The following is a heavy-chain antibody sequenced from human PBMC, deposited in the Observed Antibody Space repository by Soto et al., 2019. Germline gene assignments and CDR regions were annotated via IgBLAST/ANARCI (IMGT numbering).Heavy chain of an antibody. CDR1: GGSVSSGSYD. CDR3: ARVFRGYYDSTGFDY. J-gene: IGHJ4*02. V-gene: IGHV4-61*01. CDR2: IYYSGST. D-gene: IGHD3-22*01. Sequence: SETLSLTCTVSGGSVSSGSYDWSWIRQPPGKGLEWIGYIYYSGSTNYNPSLKSRVTISVDTSKNQFSLKLSSVTAADTAVYYCARVFRGYYDSTGFDYWGQGTLVTVSS.